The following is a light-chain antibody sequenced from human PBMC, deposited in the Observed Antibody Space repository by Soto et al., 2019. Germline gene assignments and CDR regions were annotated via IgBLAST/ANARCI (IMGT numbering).Light chain of an antibody. CDR3: QKYNGVPRT. Sequence: DIQMTQSPSSLSASVGDRVTITCRARQGITNYLAWYQQKPGKVPRLLTYAASTLQSGVPSRFSGSGSGTDFTLTISSLQPEDVATYYCQKYNGVPRTFGHGNKVEIK. CDR1: QGITNY. V-gene: IGKV1-27*01. CDR2: AAS. J-gene: IGKJ1*01.